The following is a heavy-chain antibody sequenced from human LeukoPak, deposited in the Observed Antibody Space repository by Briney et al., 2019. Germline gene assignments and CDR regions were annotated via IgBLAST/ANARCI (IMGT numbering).Heavy chain of an antibody. CDR1: GFTFSTYA. V-gene: IGHV3-30*04. CDR3: ARDPSNNDYGDYFDS. Sequence: PGGSLRLSCAASGFTFSTYAMHWVRQAPGKGLEWVAVISYDGSHKYYADSMKGRFTISRDNSKNMVYLQMNSLRTEDTSLYYCARDPSNNDYGDYFDSWGQGTLVTVSS. CDR2: ISYDGSHK. J-gene: IGHJ4*02. D-gene: IGHD4-17*01.